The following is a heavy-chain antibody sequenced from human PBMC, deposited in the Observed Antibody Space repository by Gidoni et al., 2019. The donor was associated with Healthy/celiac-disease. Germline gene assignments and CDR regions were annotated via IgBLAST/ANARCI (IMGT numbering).Heavy chain of an antibody. D-gene: IGHD3-3*01. Sequence: QVQLQRWGAGLLKPSETLSLTCAVYGGSFSGYYWSWIRQPPGKGLEWIGEINHSGSTNYNPSLKSRVTISVDTSKNQFSLKLSSGTAADTAVYYCARIRAIFGVENWGQGTLVTVSS. CDR2: INHSGST. V-gene: IGHV4-34*01. CDR1: GGSFSGYY. J-gene: IGHJ4*02. CDR3: ARIRAIFGVEN.